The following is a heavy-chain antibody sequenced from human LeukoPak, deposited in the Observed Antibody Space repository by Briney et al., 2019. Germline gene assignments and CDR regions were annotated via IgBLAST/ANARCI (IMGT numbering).Heavy chain of an antibody. CDR3: ATFPRSSTSFNFDY. V-gene: IGHV3-21*01. D-gene: IGHD2-2*01. Sequence: GGSLRLSCAASGFTFSSYSMNWVRQAPGKGLEWVSSISSSSSYIYYADSVKGRSTISRDNAKNSLYLQMNSLRAEDTAVYYCATFPRSSTSFNFDYWGQGTLVTVSS. J-gene: IGHJ4*02. CDR1: GFTFSSYS. CDR2: ISSSSSYI.